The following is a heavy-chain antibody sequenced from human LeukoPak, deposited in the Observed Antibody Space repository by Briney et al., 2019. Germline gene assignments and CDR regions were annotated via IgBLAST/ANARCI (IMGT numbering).Heavy chain of an antibody. V-gene: IGHV3-64*01. D-gene: IGHD7-27*01. J-gene: IGHJ3*01. CDR1: GFSLRSYA. Sequence: PGGSLRLSCAASGFSLRSYAMNWVRQAPGKGLEHVSAISGDGGTTSYANSVKGRFTISRDNSKNMLYLQMGSLRHEDTALYYCARATVKWGNAFDFWGQGTMVTVSS. CDR3: ARATVKWGNAFDF. CDR2: ISGDGGTT.